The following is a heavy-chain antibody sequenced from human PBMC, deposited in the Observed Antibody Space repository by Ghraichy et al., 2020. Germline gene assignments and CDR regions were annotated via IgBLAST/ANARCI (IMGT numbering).Heavy chain of an antibody. V-gene: IGHV3-64D*06. CDR1: GFTFSTYS. D-gene: IGHD2-15*01. J-gene: IGHJ5*02. CDR2: VSDNGIST. CDR3: VKGRDIIVTPGAITWWFDP. Sequence: GGSLRLSCSASGFTFSTYSFHWVRQAPGKGLEYVSSVSDNGISTYYADSVKGRFTISRDNSKNTVYLQMSSLGVEDTAFYYCVKGRDIIVTPGAITWWFDPWGQGTLVTVSS.